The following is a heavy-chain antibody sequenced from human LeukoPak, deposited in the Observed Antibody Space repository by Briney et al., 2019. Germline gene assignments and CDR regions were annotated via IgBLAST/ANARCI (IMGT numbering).Heavy chain of an antibody. CDR3: ARGRHYYDSSGPRRFDY. CDR2: INHSGST. Sequence: SETLSLTCTVSGGSISSYYWSWIRQPLGKGLEWIGEINHSGSTNYNPSLKSRVTISVDTSKNQFSLKLSSVTAADTAVYYCARGRHYYDSSGPRRFDYWGQGTLVTVSS. J-gene: IGHJ4*02. CDR1: GGSISSYY. D-gene: IGHD3-22*01. V-gene: IGHV4-34*01.